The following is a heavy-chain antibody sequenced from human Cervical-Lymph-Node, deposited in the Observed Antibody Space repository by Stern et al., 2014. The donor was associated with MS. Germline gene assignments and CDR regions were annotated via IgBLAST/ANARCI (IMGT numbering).Heavy chain of an antibody. D-gene: IGHD3-3*01. V-gene: IGHV4-59*08. CDR3: AGSGTYYPDY. CDR2: VHYRGTT. CDR1: GGSISSYY. Sequence: VQLVESGPGLVKPSETLSLTCSVSGGSISSYYWNWIRQPPGKGLEWIANVHYRGTTNYNPSLKSRVTILLDPFLNQISLTLPSVTAADTAVYYCAGSGTYYPDYWGQGILVTVSS. J-gene: IGHJ4*02.